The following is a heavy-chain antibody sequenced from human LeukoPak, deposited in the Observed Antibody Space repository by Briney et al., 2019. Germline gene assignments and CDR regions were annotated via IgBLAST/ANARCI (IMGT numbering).Heavy chain of an antibody. CDR2: ISGSGGST. Sequence: QTGGSLRLSCAASGFTFSSYAMSWVRQAPGKGLEWVSAISGSGGSTYYADSVKGRFTISRDNSKNTLYLQMNSLRAEDTAVYYCAKDLFDYGDYVRSNHYYYGMDVWGQGTTVTVSS. CDR3: AKDLFDYGDYVRSNHYYYGMDV. CDR1: GFTFSSYA. V-gene: IGHV3-23*01. J-gene: IGHJ6*02. D-gene: IGHD4-17*01.